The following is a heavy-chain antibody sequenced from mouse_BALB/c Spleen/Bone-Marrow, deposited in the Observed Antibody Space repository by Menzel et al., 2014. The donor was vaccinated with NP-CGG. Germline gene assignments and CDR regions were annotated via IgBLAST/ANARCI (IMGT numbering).Heavy chain of an antibody. J-gene: IGHJ4*01. D-gene: IGHD2-14*01. Sequence: VQLQQSGAALVRPGVSVQISCKGSGYTFTDYAVHWVKQSHTKSLEWIGLISSYYGDATYNQKFKGKATMTVDKSSSTAFLELARLTSEDSAIYYCARSGKVRNAMDYWGQGASVTVSS. CDR2: ISSYYGDA. V-gene: IGHV1-67*01. CDR3: ARSGKVRNAMDY. CDR1: GYTFTDYA.